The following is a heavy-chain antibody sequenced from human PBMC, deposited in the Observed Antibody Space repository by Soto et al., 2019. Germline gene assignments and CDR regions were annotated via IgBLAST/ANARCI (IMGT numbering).Heavy chain of an antibody. CDR2: INPSGGST. D-gene: IGHD6-19*01. CDR1: GYTFTSYY. CDR3: ARDPFGGQWLLEYYFDY. V-gene: IGHV1-46*01. J-gene: IGHJ4*02. Sequence: ASVKVSCKASGYTFTSYYMHWVRQAPGQGLEWMGIINPSGGSTSYAQKFQGRVTMTRDTSTSTVYMELSSLRSEDTAVYYRARDPFGGQWLLEYYFDYWGQGTLVTVSS.